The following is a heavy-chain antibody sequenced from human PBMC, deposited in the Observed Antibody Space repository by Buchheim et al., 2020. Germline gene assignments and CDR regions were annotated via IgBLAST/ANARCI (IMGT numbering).Heavy chain of an antibody. J-gene: IGHJ2*01. CDR2: INWNGGST. CDR1: GLTFEDYG. Sequence: EVQLVESGGGVVRPGGSLRLSCAASGLTFEDYGMSWVRQAPGKGLEWVSGINWNGGSTGYADSVKGRFTISSDNAKNSLFFQMNSLRAEDTALYYCARDREGNGYNVYWYFDLWGRGTL. D-gene: IGHD5-24*01. CDR3: ARDREGNGYNVYWYFDL. V-gene: IGHV3-20*04.